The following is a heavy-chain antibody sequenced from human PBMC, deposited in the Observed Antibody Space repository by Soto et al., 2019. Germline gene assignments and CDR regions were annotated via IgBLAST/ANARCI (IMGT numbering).Heavy chain of an antibody. CDR1: GYTFGHFY. CDR3: ARDEGGYDILTGYYKAHHFDQ. J-gene: IGHJ4*02. V-gene: IGHV1-18*01. D-gene: IGHD3-9*01. Sequence: QVQLVQSGAEVKRPGDSVKVSCQASGYTFGHFYITWVRQAPGQGLEWMGAISPHNRNTNYAEKFRGRVTMTTDTSTTIAYMELRSLRSDDTAVYYCARDEGGYDILTGYYKAHHFDQWGQGALVTVSS. CDR2: ISPHNRNT.